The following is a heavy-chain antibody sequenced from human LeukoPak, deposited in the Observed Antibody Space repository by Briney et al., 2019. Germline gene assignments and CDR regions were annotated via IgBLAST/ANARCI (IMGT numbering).Heavy chain of an antibody. D-gene: IGHD2-15*01. J-gene: IGHJ5*02. Sequence: GGSLRLSCAASGFTFSSYSMNWVRQAPGQGLEWVSFITRSSSYIYYADSVKGRFTISRDNAKNSLYLQMNSLRAEDTAVYYCAREGSEGNWFDPWGQGTLVTVSS. V-gene: IGHV3-21*01. CDR2: ITRSSSYI. CDR3: AREGSEGNWFDP. CDR1: GFTFSSYS.